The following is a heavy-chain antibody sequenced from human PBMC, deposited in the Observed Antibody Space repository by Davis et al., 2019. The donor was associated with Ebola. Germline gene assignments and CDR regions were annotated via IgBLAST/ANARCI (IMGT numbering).Heavy chain of an antibody. Sequence: GESLKISCAASGFTFSTYARGWVRQAPGKGLEWVSDISSGGGAPYYADSVKGRFTTFRDNPKNTLYLQMNSLRAEDTAVYYCARVGYGDYWRWFDPWGQGTLVTVSS. CDR3: ARVGYGDYWRWFDP. CDR1: GFTFSTYA. V-gene: IGHV3-23*01. CDR2: ISSGGGAP. J-gene: IGHJ5*02. D-gene: IGHD4-17*01.